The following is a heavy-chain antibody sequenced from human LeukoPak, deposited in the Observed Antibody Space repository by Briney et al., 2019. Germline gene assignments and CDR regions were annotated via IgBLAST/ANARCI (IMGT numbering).Heavy chain of an antibody. J-gene: IGHJ5*02. Sequence: SETLSLTCTVSGGSISSGGYYWSWIRRHPGKGLEWIGYIYYSGSTYYNPSLKSRVTISVDTSKNQFSLKLSSVTAADTAVYYCARIAISSSWYWFDPWGQGTLVTVSS. CDR3: ARIAISSSWYWFDP. CDR2: IYYSGST. D-gene: IGHD6-13*01. CDR1: GGSISSGGYY. V-gene: IGHV4-31*03.